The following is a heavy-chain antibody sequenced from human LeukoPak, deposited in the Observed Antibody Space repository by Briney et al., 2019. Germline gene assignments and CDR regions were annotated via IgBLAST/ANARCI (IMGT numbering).Heavy chain of an antibody. J-gene: IGHJ5*02. V-gene: IGHV1-18*01. CDR3: ARVVIYGVDWFDP. CDR2: ISAYNGNT. D-gene: IGHD3-22*01. Sequence: GASVKVSCKASGYTFTSYGISWVRQAPGQGLEWTGWISAYNGNTNYAQKLRGRVTMTTDTSTSTAYMELRSLRSDDTAVYYCARVVIYGVDWFDPWGQGTLVTVSS. CDR1: GYTFTSYG.